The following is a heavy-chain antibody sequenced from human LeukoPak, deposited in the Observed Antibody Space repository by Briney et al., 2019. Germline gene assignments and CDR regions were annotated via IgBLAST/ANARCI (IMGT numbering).Heavy chain of an antibody. D-gene: IGHD1/OR15-1a*01. CDR3: AKDYGTGMYYYYYMDV. V-gene: IGHV3-23*01. Sequence: GGSLRLSCVVSGISLTNYAMTWVRQAPGKGLGWVSYISERGGSTTYADSVKGRFTISRDNAKNSLYLQMNSLRAEDTALYYCAKDYGTGMYYYYYMDVWGKGTTVTVSS. CDR1: GISLTNYA. CDR2: ISERGGST. J-gene: IGHJ6*03.